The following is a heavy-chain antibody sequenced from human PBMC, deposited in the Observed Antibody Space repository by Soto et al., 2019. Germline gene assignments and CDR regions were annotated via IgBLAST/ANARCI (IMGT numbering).Heavy chain of an antibody. CDR2: IGSDGRPT. Sequence: SMGISSVASGVPFCSYWVHWICKIPGKGLMWVSQIGSDGRPTTYADSVKGRFTISRDNARNTLYLQMNSLRADDTAMYYCVRDYDSSGFNSGHWGQGTLVTVSS. D-gene: IGHD3-22*01. J-gene: IGHJ1*01. CDR3: VRDYDSSGFNSGH. V-gene: IGHV3-74*03. CDR1: GVPFCSYW.